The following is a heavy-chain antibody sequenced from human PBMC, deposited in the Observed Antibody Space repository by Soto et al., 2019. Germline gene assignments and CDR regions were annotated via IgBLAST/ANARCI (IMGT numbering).Heavy chain of an antibody. D-gene: IGHD2-21*02. CDR3: ARDGGCDLPGYGMDV. CDR2: INSDGSST. CDR1: GFTFSSYW. V-gene: IGHV3-74*01. J-gene: IGHJ6*02. Sequence: EVQLVESGGGLVQPGGSLRLSCAASGFTFSSYWMHWVRHAPGKGLVWVSRINSDGSSTSYADSVKGRFTISRDNAKNTLYLQMNSLRAEDTAVYYCARDGGCDLPGYGMDVWGQGTTVTVSS.